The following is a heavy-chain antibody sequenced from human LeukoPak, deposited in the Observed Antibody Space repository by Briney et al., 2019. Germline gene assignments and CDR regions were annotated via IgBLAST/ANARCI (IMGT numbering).Heavy chain of an antibody. CDR3: AAGSSSGKFDY. CDR2: ININTGNP. J-gene: IGHJ4*02. V-gene: IGHV7-4-1*02. D-gene: IGHD6-6*01. Sequence: ASVKVSCKASGYTFTSYPMNWVRQAPGQGLEWMGRININTGNPTYAQGFTGRFVFSLDTSVSTAYLQISSLKAEDTAMYYCAAGSSSGKFDYWGQGTLVTVSS. CDR1: GYTFTSYP.